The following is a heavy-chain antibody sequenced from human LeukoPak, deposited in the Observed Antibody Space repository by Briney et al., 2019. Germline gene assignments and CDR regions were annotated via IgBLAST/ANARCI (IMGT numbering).Heavy chain of an antibody. Sequence: SETLSLTCTVSGGSITSNSYYWGWIRQPPGNGLEWIGSIYYSGSTYYNPSLKSRVTISVDTSKNQFSLKLSSVTAADTAVYYCARGYGDYGYYFYYMDVWGKGTTVTVSS. CDR2: IYYSGST. J-gene: IGHJ6*03. D-gene: IGHD4-17*01. V-gene: IGHV4-39*07. CDR3: ARGYGDYGYYFYYMDV. CDR1: GGSITSNSYY.